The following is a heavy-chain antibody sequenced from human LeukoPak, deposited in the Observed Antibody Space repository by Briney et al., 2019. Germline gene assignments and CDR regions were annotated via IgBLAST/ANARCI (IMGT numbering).Heavy chain of an antibody. Sequence: GGSLRLSCAASGFTFDDYGMSWVRQAPGKGLEWVSGINWNGGSTGYADSVKGRFTISRDNAKNSLYLQMNSLRAEDTALYHCARVYYYDSSGYYDAFDIWGQGTMVTVSS. D-gene: IGHD3-22*01. V-gene: IGHV3-20*01. CDR2: INWNGGST. CDR1: GFTFDDYG. J-gene: IGHJ3*02. CDR3: ARVYYYDSSGYYDAFDI.